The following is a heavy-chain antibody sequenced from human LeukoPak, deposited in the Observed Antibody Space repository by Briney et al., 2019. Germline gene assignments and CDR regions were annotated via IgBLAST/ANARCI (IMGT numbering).Heavy chain of an antibody. CDR2: ISWNSGSI. J-gene: IGHJ5*02. V-gene: IGHV3-9*01. CDR1: GFTFDDYA. CDR3: AKDPYSNYGGSWFDP. Sequence: GGSLRLSCAASGFTFDDYAMHWVRQAPGKGLEWVSGISWNSGSIGYADSVKGRFTISRDNAKNSPYLQMNSLRAEDTALYYCAKDPYSNYGGSWFDPWGQGTLVTVSS. D-gene: IGHD4-11*01.